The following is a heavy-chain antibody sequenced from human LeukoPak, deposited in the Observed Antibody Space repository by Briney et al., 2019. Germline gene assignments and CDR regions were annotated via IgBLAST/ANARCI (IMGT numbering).Heavy chain of an antibody. D-gene: IGHD3-22*01. CDR3: ARVSYNSSAEPLDS. CDR2: ISSSSSYI. J-gene: IGHJ4*02. CDR1: GFTFSSYS. Sequence: GGSLRLSCAASGFTFSSYSMNWVRQAPGKGLEWVSSISSSSSYIYYADSAKGRFTISRDNAKNSLYLQMNSLRAEDTAVYYCARVSYNSSAEPLDSGGQGTLVTVSS. V-gene: IGHV3-21*01.